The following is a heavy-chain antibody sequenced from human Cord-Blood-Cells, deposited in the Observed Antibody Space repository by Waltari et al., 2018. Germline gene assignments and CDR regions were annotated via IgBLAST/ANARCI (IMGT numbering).Heavy chain of an antibody. Sequence: QVQLQQWGAGLLKPSETLSLTCAVYGGSFSGYYWSWIRQPPGKGLEWIGEINHSESTTYNRSLRSRVTISVNTSKNQFSLKLSSVTAADTAVYYCARCDSSGYKEAFDIWGQGTMVTVSS. CDR2: INHSEST. J-gene: IGHJ3*02. V-gene: IGHV4-34*01. CDR3: ARCDSSGYKEAFDI. D-gene: IGHD3-22*01. CDR1: GGSFSGYY.